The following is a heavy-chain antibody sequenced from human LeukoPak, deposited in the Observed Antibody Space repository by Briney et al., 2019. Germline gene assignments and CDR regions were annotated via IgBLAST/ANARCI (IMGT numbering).Heavy chain of an antibody. CDR1: GGSISSYY. Sequence: KTSETLSLTCTVSGGSISSYYWSWIRQPAGKGLEWIGRIYTSGSTNYNPSLKSRVTMSVDTSKNQFSLKLSSVTAADTAVYYCARDSGSWRQYYYYYMDVWGKGTTVTISS. V-gene: IGHV4-4*07. D-gene: IGHD6-13*01. J-gene: IGHJ6*03. CDR3: ARDSGSWRQYYYYYMDV. CDR2: IYTSGST.